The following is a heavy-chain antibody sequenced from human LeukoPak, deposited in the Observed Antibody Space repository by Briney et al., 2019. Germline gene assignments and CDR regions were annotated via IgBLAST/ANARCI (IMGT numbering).Heavy chain of an antibody. Sequence: ASVKVSCKASGYTSTGYYMHWVRQAPGQGLEWMGWINPNSGGTNYAQKFQGRVTMTRDTSISTAYMELSRLRSDDTAVHYCARVEGIAVAGTGYFDYWGQGTLVTVSS. D-gene: IGHD6-19*01. J-gene: IGHJ4*02. CDR1: GYTSTGYY. CDR3: ARVEGIAVAGTGYFDY. V-gene: IGHV1-2*02. CDR2: INPNSGGT.